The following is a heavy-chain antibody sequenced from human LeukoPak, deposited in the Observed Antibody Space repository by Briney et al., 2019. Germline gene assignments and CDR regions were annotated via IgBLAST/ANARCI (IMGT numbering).Heavy chain of an antibody. Sequence: GGSLRLSCAASGFTFSSYGMHWVRQAPGKGLEWVAVISYDGSNKYYADSVKGRFTISRDNSKNTLYLQMNSLRAEDTAVYYCAKLIARDDAFDIWGQGTMVTVSS. CDR2: ISYDGSNK. V-gene: IGHV3-30*18. CDR3: AKLIARDDAFDI. J-gene: IGHJ3*02. CDR1: GFTFSSYG.